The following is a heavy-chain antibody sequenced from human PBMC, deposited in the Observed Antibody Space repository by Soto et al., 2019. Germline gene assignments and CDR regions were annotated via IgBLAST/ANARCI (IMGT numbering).Heavy chain of an antibody. V-gene: IGHV3-7*05. CDR1: GFSFGSSW. D-gene: IGHD6-13*01. CDR3: ARDVSPGSSSLYLDAFDI. Sequence: EVQLVESGGGLVQPGGSLRLSCVASGFSFGSSWMTWVRQAPGKGLEWVANIKKDGSQISYLDSVRGRFTISRDNAKNSLYLQMNSLRAEDTALYYCARDVSPGSSSLYLDAFDIWGQGTMVTV. CDR2: IKKDGSQI. J-gene: IGHJ3*02.